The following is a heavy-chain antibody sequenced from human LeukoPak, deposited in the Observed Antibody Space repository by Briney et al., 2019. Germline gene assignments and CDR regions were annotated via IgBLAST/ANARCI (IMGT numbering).Heavy chain of an antibody. CDR1: GFTFSNFW. CDR2: IKQDGSEK. CDR3: ASLHQPGVGATPGDTFDI. J-gene: IGHJ3*02. V-gene: IGHV3-7*03. D-gene: IGHD1-26*01. Sequence: GGSLRLSCTASGFTFSNFWMGWVRQAPGKGLEWVANIKQDGSEKYYVDSVKGRFTISRDNAKNSLYLQMNSLRAEDTAVYYCASLHQPGVGATPGDTFDIWGQGTMVTVSS.